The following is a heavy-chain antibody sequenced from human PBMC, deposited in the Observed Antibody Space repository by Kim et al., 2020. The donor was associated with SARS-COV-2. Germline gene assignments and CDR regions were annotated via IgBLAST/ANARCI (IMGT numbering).Heavy chain of an antibody. J-gene: IGHJ6*02. CDR1: GFTFSSYA. D-gene: IGHD3-3*01. V-gene: IGHV3-23*01. CDR3: AKDVSRITFFGVVTRGGMDV. Sequence: GGSLRLSCAASGFTFSSYAMSWVRQAPGKGLEWVSAISGSGGSTYYADSVKGRFTISRDNSKNTLYLQMNSLRAEDTAVYYCAKDVSRITFFGVVTRGGMDVWGQGTTVTVSS. CDR2: ISGSGGST.